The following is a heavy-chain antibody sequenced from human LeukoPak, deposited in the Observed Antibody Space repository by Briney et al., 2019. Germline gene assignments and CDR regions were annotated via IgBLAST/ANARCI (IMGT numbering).Heavy chain of an antibody. J-gene: IGHJ4*02. Sequence: ASVKVSCKASGYTFTGYYVHWVRQAPGQGLEWMGWINPNSGGTNYAQKFQGRVTMTRDTSISTAYMELSRLRSDDTAVYYCAKGRWGIEELFDYWGQGTLVTVSS. V-gene: IGHV1-2*02. CDR1: GYTFTGYY. CDR3: AKGRWGIEELFDY. D-gene: IGHD6-13*01. CDR2: INPNSGGT.